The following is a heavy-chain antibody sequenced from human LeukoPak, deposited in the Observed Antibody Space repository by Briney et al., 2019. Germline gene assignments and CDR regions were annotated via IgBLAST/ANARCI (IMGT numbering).Heavy chain of an antibody. D-gene: IGHD4/OR15-4a*01. CDR3: STGGATHDY. CDR1: GLPLNNAW. V-gene: IGHV3-15*01. Sequence: GGSLRLSCGPSGLPLNNAWKRCGPDARGRGRECVGLIRSRSASGTTDYGAPVKGRLSISRDDSKKTLYLQMNMLKTEDTAVKNCSTGGATHDYWGQGTLVTVSS. CDR2: IRSRSASGTT. J-gene: IGHJ4*02.